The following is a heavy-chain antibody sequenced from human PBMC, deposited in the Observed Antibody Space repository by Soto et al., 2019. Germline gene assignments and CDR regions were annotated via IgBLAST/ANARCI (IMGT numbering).Heavy chain of an antibody. CDR2: ISTTETT. V-gene: IGHV4-4*07. D-gene: IGHD6-13*01. J-gene: IGHJ6*02. Sequence: SATRSLTCTVSGGSISSYYWSWIRPPAGKGLEWIGRISTTETTNYNPSLKSRVSMSLDTSKSQVSLKLSSVTAADAAVYYCAGNIAAAGRRYYGMDVWGQGTTVTVSS. CDR3: AGNIAAAGRRYYGMDV. CDR1: GGSISSYY.